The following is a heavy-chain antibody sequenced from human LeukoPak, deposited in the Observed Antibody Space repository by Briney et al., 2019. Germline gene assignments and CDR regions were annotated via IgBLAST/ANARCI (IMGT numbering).Heavy chain of an antibody. J-gene: IGHJ1*01. V-gene: IGHV4-39*07. CDR2: IYYSGST. CDR3: ASLWGYAAAVKH. D-gene: IGHD6-13*01. CDR1: GGSISSSSYY. Sequence: SETLSLTCNVSGGSISSSSYYWGWIRQPPGKGLEWIGSIYYSGSTYYNPSLKSRVTISVDTSKNQFSLKLSSVTAADTAVYYCASLWGYAAAVKHWGQGTLVTVSS.